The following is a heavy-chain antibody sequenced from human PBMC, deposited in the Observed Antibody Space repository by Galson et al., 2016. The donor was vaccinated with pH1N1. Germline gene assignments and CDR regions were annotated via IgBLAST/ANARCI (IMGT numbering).Heavy chain of an antibody. Sequence: SETLSLTCTVSRGSLNTYYWSWIRQPAGKGLEWIGRIYSSGSTTYNPSLKSRVTMSVDTSKNQFSLKLNSVTAADTAVYYCARGRVVPAAIGLGFNDYWGQGTLVTVSS. CDR1: RGSLNTYY. V-gene: IGHV4-4*07. J-gene: IGHJ4*02. CDR2: IYSSGST. D-gene: IGHD2-2*01. CDR3: ARGRVVPAAIGLGFNDY.